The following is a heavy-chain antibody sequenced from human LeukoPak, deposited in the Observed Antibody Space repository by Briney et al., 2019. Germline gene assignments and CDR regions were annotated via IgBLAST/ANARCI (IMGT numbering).Heavy chain of an antibody. Sequence: GGPLRLSCAASGFTFSTYWMHWVRQAPGKGLVWVSRILSDGSSTSYADSVKGRFTISRDNAKNTLYLQMNSLRAEDTAVYYCARRVVSYGMDVWGQGTTVTVSS. CDR3: ARRVVSYGMDV. CDR2: ILSDGSST. CDR1: GFTFSTYW. J-gene: IGHJ6*02. V-gene: IGHV3-74*01. D-gene: IGHD3-3*01.